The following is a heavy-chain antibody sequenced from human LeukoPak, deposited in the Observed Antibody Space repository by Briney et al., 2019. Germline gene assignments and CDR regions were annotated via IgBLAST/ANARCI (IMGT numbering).Heavy chain of an antibody. CDR1: GGSISSHY. Sequence: SETLSLTCTVSGGSISSHYWSWIRQPPGKGLEWIGYNYNSGSTNYNPSIKSRVTISVDTSKNQFSLDLSSVTAADTAVYYCARGPQFPGSSRIHLWYGYFDYWGQGTLVTVSS. J-gene: IGHJ4*02. CDR3: ARGPQFPGSSRIHLWYGYFDY. D-gene: IGHD5-18*01. CDR2: NYNSGST. V-gene: IGHV4-59*11.